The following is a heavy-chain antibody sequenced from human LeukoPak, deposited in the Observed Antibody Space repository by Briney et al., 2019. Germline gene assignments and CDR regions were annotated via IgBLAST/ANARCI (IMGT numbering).Heavy chain of an antibody. CDR2: IYYSGST. CDR1: GDSISSNF. CDR3: ARRPAGMRVVVIGDAFDI. Sequence: PSETLSLTCTVSGDSISSNFWRWIRQPPGKGLEWIGYIYYSGSTNYNPSLKSRVTISVDTSKNQISLKLSSVTAADTAVYYCARRPAGMRVVVIGDAFDIWGQGTMVTVSS. V-gene: IGHV4-59*08. J-gene: IGHJ3*02. D-gene: IGHD3-22*01.